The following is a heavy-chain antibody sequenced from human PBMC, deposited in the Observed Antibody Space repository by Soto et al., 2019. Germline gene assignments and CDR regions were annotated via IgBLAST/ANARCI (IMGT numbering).Heavy chain of an antibody. CDR2: INPKFGDT. D-gene: IGHD3-10*01. CDR3: ARNMDYYYGPGSGNGHGV. CDR1: GYTFTAYY. J-gene: IGHJ6*02. V-gene: IGHV1-2*02. Sequence: QVQLVQSGAEVKEPGDSVRVSCEASGYTFTAYYIHWVRQAPGQGLEWMGWINPKFGDTTYAQDFQGRLTLTRDMSISTVYMDLSRLTSDDTPIYYCARNMDYYYGPGSGNGHGVWGQGNTVNVFS.